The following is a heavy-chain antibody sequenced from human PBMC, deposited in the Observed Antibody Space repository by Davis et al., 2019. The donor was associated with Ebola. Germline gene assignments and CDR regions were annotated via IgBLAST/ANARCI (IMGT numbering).Heavy chain of an antibody. V-gene: IGHV3-7*01. CDR1: RITLSSCW. J-gene: IGHJ3*02. CDR2: IKQDGSQK. CDR3: AKDPFSKAEI. Sequence: GESLKISCSASRITLSSCWMSWVRKAPGKGLEWVANIKQDGSQKNYVDSVKGRFTISRDDAKNSLFLQMNSLRAEDTAMYYCAKDPFSKAEIWGQGTMVTVSS.